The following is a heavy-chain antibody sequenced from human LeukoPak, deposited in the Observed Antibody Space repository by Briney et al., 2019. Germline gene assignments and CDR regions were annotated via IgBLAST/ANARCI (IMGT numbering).Heavy chain of an antibody. Sequence: GGSLEPSFPVSELGLRAGTMTCPAKPQGNRLRWFARVLGKSKPNSCNLEFAASVEGRFTMSRDESKNLVYLQMNSLKIEDTAVYYCVRVITTVSGWYHFDYWGQGAQVTVSS. V-gene: IGHV3-72*01. J-gene: IGHJ4*02. CDR1: ELGLRAGT. D-gene: IGHD6-13*01. CDR3: VRVITTVSGWYHFDY. CDR2: GKSKPNSCNL.